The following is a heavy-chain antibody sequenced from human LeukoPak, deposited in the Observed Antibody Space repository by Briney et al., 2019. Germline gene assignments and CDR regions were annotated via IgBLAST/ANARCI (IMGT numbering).Heavy chain of an antibody. CDR2: ISGSGGGT. CDR1: GITLSNYA. D-gene: IGHD3-10*01. J-gene: IGHJ4*02. V-gene: IGHV3-23*01. CDR3: AKRGVVIRVILVGFHKEAYYFDS. Sequence: GGSLRLSCAVSGITLSNYAMSWVRQAPGKGLEWVAGISGSGGGTNYADSVKGRFSISRDNPKNTLYLQMNNLSADDTAVYFCAKRGVVIRVILVGFHKEAYYFDSWGQGALVTVSS.